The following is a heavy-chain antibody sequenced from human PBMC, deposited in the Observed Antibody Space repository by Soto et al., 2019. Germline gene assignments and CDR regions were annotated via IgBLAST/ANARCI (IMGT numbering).Heavy chain of an antibody. CDR1: GFTFSSYA. D-gene: IGHD3-22*01. J-gene: IGHJ4*02. Sequence: GGSLRLSCEVSGFTFSSYAMSWVRQAPGQGLEWVSAISDSGYSTYYADSVKGRFTISRDNSKNTLFLQMNSLRAEDTAVYYCAKDPPSFGYFYFDYWGQGTLVTVSS. CDR3: AKDPPSFGYFYFDY. V-gene: IGHV3-23*01. CDR2: ISDSGYST.